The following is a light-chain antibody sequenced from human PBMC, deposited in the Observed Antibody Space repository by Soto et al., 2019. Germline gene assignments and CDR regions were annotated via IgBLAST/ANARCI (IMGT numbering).Light chain of an antibody. CDR1: QSVSVN. CDR2: SAS. Sequence: VVLTQSPASLSLSPCEIATLSCRASQSVSVNFAWYQQKPGQAPRPLIYSASDRAPGIPARFSGSGSGTDFTLTISRLEPEDFAVYYCQQYGSSQTFGQGTKVDI. CDR3: QQYGSSQT. J-gene: IGKJ1*01. V-gene: IGKV3-20*01.